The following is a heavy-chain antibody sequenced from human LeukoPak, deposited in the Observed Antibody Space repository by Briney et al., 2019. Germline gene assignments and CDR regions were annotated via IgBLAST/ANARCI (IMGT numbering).Heavy chain of an antibody. CDR3: ARDFAYKKFDY. D-gene: IGHD2-21*01. CDR1: GLIFSGSW. CDR2: INPDGNKK. V-gene: IGHV3-7*03. J-gene: IGHJ4*02. Sequence: PGGSLRPSCAASGLIFSGSWMNWARQAPGKGLEWVATINPDGNKKGLADSVRGRFTISRDDAENSLYLQMNSLRVEDTAVYYCARDFAYKKFDYWGQGTLVTVSS.